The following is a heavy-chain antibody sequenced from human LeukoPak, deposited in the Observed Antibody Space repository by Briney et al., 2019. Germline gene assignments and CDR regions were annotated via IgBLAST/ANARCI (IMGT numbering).Heavy chain of an antibody. CDR3: ARETAEMARGSVYFDY. CDR1: GFTFNNYA. CDR2: ISGGGETT. J-gene: IGHJ4*02. Sequence: GGSLRLSCAASGFTFNNYAMNWVRQAPGKGLEWVSSISGGGETTYYADSAKGRFTISRDNSQNTLYLQMNSLRAEDSAVYYCARETAEMARGSVYFDYWGQGTLVTVSS. D-gene: IGHD5-24*01. V-gene: IGHV3-23*01.